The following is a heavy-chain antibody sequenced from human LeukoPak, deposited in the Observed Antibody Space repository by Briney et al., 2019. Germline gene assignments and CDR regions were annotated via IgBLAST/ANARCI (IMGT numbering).Heavy chain of an antibody. D-gene: IGHD3-3*01. CDR1: GFTFSIYS. CDR2: ISSSSSTI. J-gene: IGHJ4*02. CDR3: ARAGDFSFKD. V-gene: IGHV3-48*01. Sequence: HPGGSLRLSCAASGFTFSIYSMSWVRQAPGKGLEWVSYISSSSSTISYADSVKGRFTISRDNAENSLYLQMNSLRAEDTAVYYCARAGDFSFKDWGQGTLVTVSS.